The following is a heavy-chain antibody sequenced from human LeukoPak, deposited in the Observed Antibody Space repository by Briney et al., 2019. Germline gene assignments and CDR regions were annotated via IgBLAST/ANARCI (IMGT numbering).Heavy chain of an antibody. V-gene: IGHV3-30*18. CDR2: ISYDGRNK. Sequence: PGGSLRLSCAASGFTFSTYGMHWVRQAPDKGLEWVAMISYDGRNKYYADSVKGRFTIFRDNSKNTLYLQMNSLRAEATAVYYCAKGRLVAAITFDYWGQGTLVTVSS. CDR3: AKGRLVAAITFDY. CDR1: GFTFSTYG. J-gene: IGHJ4*02. D-gene: IGHD5-12*01.